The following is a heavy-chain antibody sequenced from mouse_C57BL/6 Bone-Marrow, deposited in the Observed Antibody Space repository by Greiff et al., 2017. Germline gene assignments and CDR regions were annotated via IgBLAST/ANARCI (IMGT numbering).Heavy chain of an antibody. Sequence: QVQLQQPGAELVRPGSSLRLSSKASGSTFTASWIHWLKRRPLQGLDWFVTFAPLDGETHYKQKFKEKATLTVDKSSSTAYRQLSSLTSEDSAVYYGARLDASDYSNLFYFDYWGKGTTLTVSS. CDR3: ARLDASDYSNLFYFDY. J-gene: IGHJ2*01. D-gene: IGHD2-5*01. V-gene: IGHV1-52*01. CDR1: GSTFTASW. CDR2: FAPLDGET.